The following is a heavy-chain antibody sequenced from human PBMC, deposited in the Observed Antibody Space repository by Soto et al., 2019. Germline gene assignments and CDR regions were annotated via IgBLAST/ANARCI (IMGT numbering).Heavy chain of an antibody. V-gene: IGHV3-21*01. Sequence: GGSLRLSCAASGFTFSWYSMNWVRQAPGKGLEWVSSISSSSSYIYYADSVKGRATISRDNAKNSLILQMNRLRAEDTAVYYCARGTADYYDSSGYFDCWGQGTLVTVSS. CDR2: ISSSSSYI. D-gene: IGHD3-22*01. J-gene: IGHJ4*02. CDR3: ARGTADYYDSSGYFDC. CDR1: GFTFSWYS.